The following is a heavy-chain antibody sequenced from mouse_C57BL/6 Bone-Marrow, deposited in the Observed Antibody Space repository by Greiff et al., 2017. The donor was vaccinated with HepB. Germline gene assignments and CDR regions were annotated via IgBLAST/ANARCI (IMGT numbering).Heavy chain of an antibody. V-gene: IGHV5-4*01. CDR1: GFTFSSYA. J-gene: IGHJ1*03. CDR3: AGDNGYYGSSWRYFDV. D-gene: IGHD1-1*01. Sequence: EVKVVESGGGLVKPGGSLKLSCAASGFTFSSYAMSWVRQTPEKRLEWVATISDGGSYTYYPDNVKGRFTISRDNAKNNLYLQMSHLKSEDTAMYYCAGDNGYYGSSWRYFDVWGTGTTVTVSS. CDR2: ISDGGSYT.